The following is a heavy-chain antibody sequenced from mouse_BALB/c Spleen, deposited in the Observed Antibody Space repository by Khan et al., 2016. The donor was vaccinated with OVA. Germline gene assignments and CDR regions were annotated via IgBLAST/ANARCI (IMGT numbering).Heavy chain of an antibody. V-gene: IGHV1S56*01. Sequence: QVQLQQSGPVLVKPGASVRISCKASGATFTGYYVYWVKQSPGQGLEWIGRIYPGNVNTQYNAQFRGKATLTADNSSSTAYMQSSRLTADDSAVYFCARGDHYGQYAMDYGGQGTSVTVSS. D-gene: IGHD1-1*01. J-gene: IGHJ4*01. CDR1: GATFTGYY. CDR2: IYPGNVNT. CDR3: ARGDHYGQYAMDY.